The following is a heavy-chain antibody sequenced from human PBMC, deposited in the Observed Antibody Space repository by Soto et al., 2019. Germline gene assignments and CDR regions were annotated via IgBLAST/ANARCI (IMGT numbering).Heavy chain of an antibody. CDR3: AKDGAPRYCSRSSCHPAGAY. V-gene: IGHV3-30*18. CDR2: ISFDGSQK. D-gene: IGHD2-15*01. J-gene: IGHJ4*02. CDR1: GFTFSNYG. Sequence: QVLLVESGGGVVQPGRSLRLSCAGSGFTFSNYGLHWVRQAPGKGLEWVSFISFDGSQKYYADSVKGRFTISRDNSNNMLYLQMDSLTTEDTAVYYCAKDGAPRYCSRSSCHPAGAYWGQGTLVTVSS.